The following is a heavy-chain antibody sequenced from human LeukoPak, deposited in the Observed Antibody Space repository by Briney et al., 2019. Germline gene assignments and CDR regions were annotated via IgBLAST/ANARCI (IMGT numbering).Heavy chain of an antibody. V-gene: IGHV3-7*03. CDR3: AKGDYYDSSGFIPFDY. D-gene: IGHD3-22*01. CDR1: GFTFSSYW. J-gene: IGHJ4*02. Sequence: GGSLRLSCAASGFTFSSYWMSWVRQAPGKGLEWVANIKQDGSEKYYVDSVKGRFTISRDNAKNSLYLQMNSLRAEDTAVYYCAKGDYYDSSGFIPFDYWGQGTLVTVSS. CDR2: IKQDGSEK.